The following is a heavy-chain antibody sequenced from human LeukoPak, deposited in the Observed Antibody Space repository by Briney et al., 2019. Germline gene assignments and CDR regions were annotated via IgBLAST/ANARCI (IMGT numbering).Heavy chain of an antibody. V-gene: IGHV4-39*07. CDR3: ARDYVGYDILTGYRIYYYYMDV. Sequence: SETLSLTCTVSGDSISSSSYYWGWIRQPPGKGLEWIGNIYHTGSTYYNASLKSRVTMSVDTSKNQFSLKLSSVTAADTAVYYCARDYVGYDILTGYRIYYYYMDVWGKGTTVTISS. J-gene: IGHJ6*03. CDR1: GDSISSSSYY. CDR2: IYHTGST. D-gene: IGHD3-9*01.